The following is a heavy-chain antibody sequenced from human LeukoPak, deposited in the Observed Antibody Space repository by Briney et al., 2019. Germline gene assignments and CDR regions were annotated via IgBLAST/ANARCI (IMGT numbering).Heavy chain of an antibody. CDR1: GDSISSYY. Sequence: PSETLSLTCTVSGDSISSYYCSWIRQTPGKGLEWIGYMYDSGSTNYNPSLKSRVTMSIDTSKNHFSLKLTSMTAADTAVYYCARVPLTYCTSDTCYSEGFDIWGQGTMVTVSS. V-gene: IGHV4-59*12. CDR2: MYDSGST. J-gene: IGHJ3*02. CDR3: ARVPLTYCTSDTCYSEGFDI. D-gene: IGHD2-2*01.